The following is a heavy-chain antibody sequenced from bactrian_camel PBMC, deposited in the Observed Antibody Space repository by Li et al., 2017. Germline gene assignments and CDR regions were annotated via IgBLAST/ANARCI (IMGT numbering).Heavy chain of an antibody. D-gene: IGHD1*01. CDR3: AISLQLPCLGSDGRAYAS. J-gene: IGHJ6*01. CDR2: MSVNGVP. CDR1: YLSGAGR. Sequence: HVQLVESGGGSVQAGGSLTLSCTAPYLSGAGRMTWFRQAPGKEREGVASMSVNGVPTYADLTNGRFRISKDITKNILSLVMHNLKPEDTAMYFCAISLQLPCLGSDGRAYASWGQGTQVTVS. V-gene: IGHV3S68*01.